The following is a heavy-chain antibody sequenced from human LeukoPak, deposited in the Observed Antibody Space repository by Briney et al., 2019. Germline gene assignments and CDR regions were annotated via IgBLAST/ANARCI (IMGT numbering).Heavy chain of an antibody. J-gene: IGHJ6*02. D-gene: IGHD2-2*01. CDR1: GGSISSSSYY. CDR3: ARSDCSSTSCPPLDSYYDYYGMDV. V-gene: IGHV4-39*01. Sequence: PSETLSLTCTVAGGSISSSSYYSGWIRQPPGKGLEWIVSVYYRGSTYYNPSLKSRVTISVDTSKSQFSLKLSSVTAADTAVYYCARSDCSSTSCPPLDSYYDYYGMDVWGQGTTVTVSS. CDR2: VYYRGST.